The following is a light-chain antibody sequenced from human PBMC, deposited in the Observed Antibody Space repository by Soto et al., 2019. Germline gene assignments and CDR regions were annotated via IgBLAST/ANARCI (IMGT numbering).Light chain of an antibody. J-gene: IGLJ2*01. CDR3: SSYTSSTSVV. Sequence: QSALTQPASVSGSPGQSITISCTGTSSDVGRYKYVSWYQQHSGKAPKLMMYDVSNRPSGVSSRFSGSKSGNTAFLTISGLQAEDEADYYCSSYTSSTSVVFGGGTKVTVL. CDR1: SSDVGRYKY. V-gene: IGLV2-14*01. CDR2: DVS.